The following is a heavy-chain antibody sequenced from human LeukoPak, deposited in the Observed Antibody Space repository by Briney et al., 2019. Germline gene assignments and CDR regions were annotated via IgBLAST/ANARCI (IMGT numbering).Heavy chain of an antibody. V-gene: IGHV1-2*02. CDR1: GYTFTGYY. Sequence: GASVKVFCKASGYTFTGYYMHWVRQAPGQGLEWMGWINPNSGGTNYAQKFQGRVTMTRDTSISTAYMELSRLRSDDTAVYYCARGPADIAVAGTSTYWGQGTLVTVSS. J-gene: IGHJ4*02. CDR3: ARGPADIAVAGTSTY. CDR2: INPNSGGT. D-gene: IGHD6-19*01.